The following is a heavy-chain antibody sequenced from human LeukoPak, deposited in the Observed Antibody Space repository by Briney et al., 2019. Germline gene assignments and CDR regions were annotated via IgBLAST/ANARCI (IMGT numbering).Heavy chain of an antibody. V-gene: IGHV1-18*01. J-gene: IGHJ4*02. CDR1: GYTFTSYG. CDR2: ISAYNGNT. Sequence: GASVKVSCKASGYTFTSYGISWVRQAPGQGLEWMGWISAYNGNTNYAQKFQGRVTITTDESTSTAYMELSSLRSEDTAVYYCAYGVVVPAAPYRFDYWGQGTLVTVSS. D-gene: IGHD2-2*01. CDR3: AYGVVVPAAPYRFDY.